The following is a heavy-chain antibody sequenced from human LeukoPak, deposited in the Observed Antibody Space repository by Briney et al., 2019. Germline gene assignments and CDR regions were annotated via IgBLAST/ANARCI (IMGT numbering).Heavy chain of an antibody. V-gene: IGHV3-48*03. D-gene: IGHD5-18*01. CDR2: ISSSGSTI. CDR3: ARDIRGYTDY. J-gene: IGHJ4*02. CDR1: GFTFSSYE. Sequence: GGSLRLSCAASGFTFSSYEMNWVRQAPGKGLEWVSYISSSGSTIYYADSVKGRFTISRDNAKNSLCLQMNSLRAEDTTVYYCARDIRGYTDYWGQGTLVTVSS.